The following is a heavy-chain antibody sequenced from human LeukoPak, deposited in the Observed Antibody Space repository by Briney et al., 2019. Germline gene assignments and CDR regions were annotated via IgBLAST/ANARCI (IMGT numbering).Heavy chain of an antibody. D-gene: IGHD6-6*01. CDR2: IKRDGSQR. Sequence: GGSLRVSCAASGFTFITYSMNWVRQARGKGLERVANIKRDGSQRYNVDSVRGRFTISRDNAKNSLFLQMNGLRAEDTAVYYCARRGGSSSRRSPIDYWGQGTLVTVSS. J-gene: IGHJ4*02. CDR3: ARRGGSSSRRSPIDY. CDR1: GFTFITYS. V-gene: IGHV3-7*01.